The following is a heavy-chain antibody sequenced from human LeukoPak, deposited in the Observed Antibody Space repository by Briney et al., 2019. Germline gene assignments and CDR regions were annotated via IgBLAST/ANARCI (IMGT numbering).Heavy chain of an antibody. CDR2: ISYDGSNK. D-gene: IGHD3-22*01. CDR3: AKEGYYDSSGYYGIGAFDI. J-gene: IGHJ3*02. V-gene: IGHV3-30-3*01. CDR1: GFTFSSYA. Sequence: GGSLRLSCAASGFTFSSYAMHWVRQAPGKGLEWVAVISYDGSNKYYADSVKGRFTISRDNSKNTLYLQMNSLRAEDTAVYYCAKEGYYDSSGYYGIGAFDIWGQGTMVTVSS.